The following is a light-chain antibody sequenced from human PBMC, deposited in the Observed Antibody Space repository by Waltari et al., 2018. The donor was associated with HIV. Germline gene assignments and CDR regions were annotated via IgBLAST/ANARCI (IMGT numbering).Light chain of an antibody. V-gene: IGKV3-20*01. CDR2: GAS. J-gene: IGKJ1*01. CDR3: QQYGTSPRT. CDR1: QSVSSRS. Sequence: EIVLTQSPGTLSLSPGERATLSCRASQSVSSRSLAWYKQRPGQAPRLLISGASSRATGIPDRFSGSGSGTDFTLTISRLEPGDFAVYYCQQYGTSPRTFGQGTKVEIK.